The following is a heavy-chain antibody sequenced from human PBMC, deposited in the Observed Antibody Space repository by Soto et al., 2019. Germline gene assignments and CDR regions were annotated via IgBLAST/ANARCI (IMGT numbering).Heavy chain of an antibody. CDR2: IWYDGSNK. V-gene: IGHV3-33*01. CDR3: ARDRRGWRLLDY. Sequence: QVQLVESGGGVVQPGRSRRLSCAASGFTFSSYGMHWVRQAPGKGLEWVAVIWYDGSNKYYADAVKGRFTISRDNSKNTLDLQMNSLRAEDTAVYYCARDRRGWRLLDYWGQGTLVTVSS. D-gene: IGHD2-21*01. J-gene: IGHJ4*02. CDR1: GFTFSSYG.